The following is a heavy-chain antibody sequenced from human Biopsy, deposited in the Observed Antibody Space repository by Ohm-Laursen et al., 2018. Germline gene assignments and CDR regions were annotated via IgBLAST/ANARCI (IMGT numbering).Heavy chain of an antibody. CDR1: GYNFISYS. CDR2: IRPLNGDT. Sequence: SVKVSCNTSGYNFISYSINWVRQAPGQGLEWMGWIRPLNGDTKYGQKFQDRVTMTTDTSTSTVYMELTSLRSDDTAVYYCAIGEVTFGELIVSLDSWGQGTLVTVSS. CDR3: AIGEVTFGELIVSLDS. D-gene: IGHD3-16*02. J-gene: IGHJ4*02. V-gene: IGHV1-18*01.